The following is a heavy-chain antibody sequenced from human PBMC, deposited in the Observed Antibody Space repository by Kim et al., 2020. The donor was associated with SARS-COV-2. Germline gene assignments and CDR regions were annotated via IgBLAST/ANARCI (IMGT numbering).Heavy chain of an antibody. CDR1: GYTFTSYG. Sequence: ASVKVSCKASGYTFTSYGISWVRQAPGQGLEWMGWISGYNGNTNYAQKLQGRVTMTIDTSTSTAYMELRSLRSDDTAVYYCARGVSGVRGVSYFDYWGQGTLVTVSS. D-gene: IGHD3-10*01. J-gene: IGHJ4*02. V-gene: IGHV1-18*01. CDR3: ARGVSGVRGVSYFDY. CDR2: ISGYNGNT.